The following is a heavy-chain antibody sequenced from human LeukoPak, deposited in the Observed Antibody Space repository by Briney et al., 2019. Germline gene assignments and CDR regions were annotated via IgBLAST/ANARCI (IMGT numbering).Heavy chain of an antibody. D-gene: IGHD2-2*01. CDR3: AREGRFVVVPAAMDV. J-gene: IGHJ6*02. V-gene: IGHV3-11*01. CDR1: GFTFSDYY. Sequence: GGSLRLSCVASGFTFSDYYMSWIRQAPGEGLEWVSYISSSGSTIYYADSVKGRFTISRDKAKNSLYLQMNSLRAEDTAVYYCAREGRFVVVPAAMDVWGQGTTVTVSS. CDR2: ISSSGSTI.